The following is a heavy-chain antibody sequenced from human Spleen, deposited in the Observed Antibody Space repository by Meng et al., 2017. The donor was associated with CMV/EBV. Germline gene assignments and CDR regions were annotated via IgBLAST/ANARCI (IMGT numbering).Heavy chain of an antibody. CDR3: TSYCSTTDCSQDLG. CDR2: ISSSNSYI. V-gene: IGHV3-21*01. CDR1: GFTFNSYT. D-gene: IGHD2-2*01. Sequence: GGSLRLSCVASGFTFNSYTMNWVRQAPGKGLEWVSFISSSNSYISYADSVKGRFTVSRDNAKNSLYLQLDSLRAEDTAVYYCTSYCSTTDCSQDLGWGQGTLVTVSS. J-gene: IGHJ4*02.